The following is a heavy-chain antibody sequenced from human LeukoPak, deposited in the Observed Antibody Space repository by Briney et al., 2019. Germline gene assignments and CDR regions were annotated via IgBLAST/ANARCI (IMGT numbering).Heavy chain of an antibody. Sequence: GGSLRLSCAASGFTFSSYGMHWVRQAPGKGLEWVAVISYDGSNKYYADSVKGRFTISRDNSKNTLYLQMNSLRVEDTAVYYCAKDDVEMATISYFDYWGQGTLVTVSS. J-gene: IGHJ4*02. CDR3: AKDDVEMATISYFDY. V-gene: IGHV3-30*18. CDR2: ISYDGSNK. CDR1: GFTFSSYG. D-gene: IGHD5-24*01.